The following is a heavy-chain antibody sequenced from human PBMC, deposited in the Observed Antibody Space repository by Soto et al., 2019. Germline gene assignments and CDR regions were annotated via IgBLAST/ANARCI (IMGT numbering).Heavy chain of an antibody. CDR1: GGSISSSSYY. J-gene: IGHJ3*02. CDR3: ARSQLTPGGAFDI. V-gene: IGHV4-39*01. D-gene: IGHD2-8*02. Sequence: SETLSLTCTVSGGSISSSSYYWGWIRQPPGKGLEWIGSIYYSGSTYYNPSLKSRVTISVDTSKNQFSLKLSSVTAADTAVYYCARSQLTPGGAFDIWGQGTMVTVSS. CDR2: IYYSGST.